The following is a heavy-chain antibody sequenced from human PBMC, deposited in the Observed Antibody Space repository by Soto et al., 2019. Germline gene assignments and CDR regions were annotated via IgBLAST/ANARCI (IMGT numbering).Heavy chain of an antibody. V-gene: IGHV3-23*01. Sequence: GGSLRLSCAASGFTFSSYAMSWVRQAPGKGLEWVSTISGTGGSTYYPDSVKGRFTISRDNSKNTVYLQMNSLRAEDAAVYYCTIPFDTTGTNYYYYGMDVWGQGTTVTVSS. J-gene: IGHJ6*02. D-gene: IGHD1-1*01. CDR2: ISGTGGST. CDR1: GFTFSSYA. CDR3: TIPFDTTGTNYYYYGMDV.